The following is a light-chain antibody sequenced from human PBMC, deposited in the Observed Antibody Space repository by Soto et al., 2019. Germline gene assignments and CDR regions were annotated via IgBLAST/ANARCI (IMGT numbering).Light chain of an antibody. V-gene: IGLV2-14*01. Sequence: QCLLTQPASGSGFPGRWIRIPSTRNTSDIGGYYFVSWYQQHPGKAPKLMIYDVSNRPSGVSNRFSGFKSGNTASLTISGLQAEDEADYYCSSYRSSNTPFVFGTGTKVTVL. CDR2: DVS. J-gene: IGLJ1*01. CDR1: TSDIGGYYF. CDR3: SSYRSSNTPFV.